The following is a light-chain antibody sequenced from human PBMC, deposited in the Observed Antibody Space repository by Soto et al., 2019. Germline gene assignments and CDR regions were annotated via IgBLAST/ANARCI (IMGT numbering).Light chain of an antibody. J-gene: IGKJ1*01. CDR2: KAS. CDR1: QTISSW. V-gene: IGKV1-5*03. Sequence: DIQMTQSPSTLSGSVGDRVTITCRASQTISSWLAWYKQKPGKAPKILIYKASTLKSGVPSRLSGSGSGTEFTLTISSLQPDDFATYYCQHYNSYSEAFGQGTKVDIK. CDR3: QHYNSYSEA.